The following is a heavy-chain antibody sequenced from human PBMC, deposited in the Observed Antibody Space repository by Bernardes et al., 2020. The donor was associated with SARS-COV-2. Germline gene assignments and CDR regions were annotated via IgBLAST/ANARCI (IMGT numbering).Heavy chain of an antibody. CDR1: GYTFTGYY. CDR2: INPNSGGT. CDR3: ARGGAGAYYYYYGMDV. D-gene: IGHD3-16*01. Sequence: VTVSCKASGYTFTGYYMHWVRQAPGQGLEWMGWINPNSGGTNYAQKFQGWVTMTRDTSISTAYMELSRLRSDDTAVYYCARGGAGAYYYYYGMDVWGQGTTVTVSS. V-gene: IGHV1-2*04. J-gene: IGHJ6*02.